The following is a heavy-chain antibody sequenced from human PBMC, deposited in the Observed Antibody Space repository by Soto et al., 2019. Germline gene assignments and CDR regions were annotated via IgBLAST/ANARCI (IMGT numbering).Heavy chain of an antibody. J-gene: IGHJ5*02. D-gene: IGHD3-16*01. V-gene: IGHV4-4*07. CDR1: GASIRSYH. CDR2: MQHTGNT. CDR3: AKDVSSRRWFDP. Sequence: QVQLQESGPGLVKPSETLSLTCAVSGASIRSYHWRWIRQLAGKGLEWIGRMQHTGNTTYNPSLKSRVTMSVDTSKNQSSLKMTSFTAAGTAVYFCAKDVSSRRWFDPWGQGILVIVSS.